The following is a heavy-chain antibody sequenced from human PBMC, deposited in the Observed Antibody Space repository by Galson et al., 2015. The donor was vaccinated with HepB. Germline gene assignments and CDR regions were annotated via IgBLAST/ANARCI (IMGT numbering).Heavy chain of an antibody. V-gene: IGHV4-39*01. CDR2: TCYSGST. J-gene: IGHJ4*02. CDR1: GGSINKSRPC. CDR3: ASRRRWLQLDFDR. D-gene: IGHD5-24*01. Sequence: ETLSLTCNIFGGSINKSRPCWAWIRQPPGKGLEWIGSTCYSGSTFYNPSLESRVTISADTSKNQVSLSLRAVTARDTAVYFCASRRRWLQLDFDRWGQGTRVTVSS.